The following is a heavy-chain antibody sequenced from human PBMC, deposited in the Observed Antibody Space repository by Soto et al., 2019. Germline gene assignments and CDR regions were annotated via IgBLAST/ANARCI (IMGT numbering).Heavy chain of an antibody. CDR2: INPGGAYT. Sequence: GSSVKVSCKASGYTFTYYLIHWVRQAPGQELEWMGIINPGGAYTKIAQQFQGRVTMTRDTSTSTVYMEVSSLRSEDTALYYCAREFRGTYYLDYWGQGTLVTVSS. J-gene: IGHJ4*02. CDR3: AREFRGTYYLDY. V-gene: IGHV1-46*01. CDR1: GYTFTYYL. D-gene: IGHD1-1*01.